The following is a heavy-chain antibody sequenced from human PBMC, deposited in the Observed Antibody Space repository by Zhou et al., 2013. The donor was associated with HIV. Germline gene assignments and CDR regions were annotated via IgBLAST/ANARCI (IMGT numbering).Heavy chain of an antibody. V-gene: IGHV1-8*03. CDR1: GDTFTSYD. D-gene: IGHD6-13*01. Sequence: QVQLVQSGAEVKKPGASVKVSCKASGDTFTSYDINWVRQATGQGLEWMGSMNPKSGNTGYAQKFQGRVTITRNTSISAAYMELSSLRSEDTAVYYCATGLKISTWHNREIYYYYYMDVWGKGTNGHRLL. CDR3: ATGLKISTWHNREIYYYYYMDV. J-gene: IGHJ6*03. CDR2: MNPKSGNT.